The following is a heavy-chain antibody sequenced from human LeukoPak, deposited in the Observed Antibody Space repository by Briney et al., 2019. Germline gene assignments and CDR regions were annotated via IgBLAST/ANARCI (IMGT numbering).Heavy chain of an antibody. CDR1: GVAISSYY. Sequence: PSETLSLTCSVSGVAISSYYWSWIRQPPGKGLEWIGSIYYTGNTNYNPSLRSRVTISIDTSKNQLSLRLSSVTAADTAVYYCARHGSYCFDSWGQGTLVTVSS. D-gene: IGHD3-10*01. CDR3: ARHGSYCFDS. J-gene: IGHJ4*02. V-gene: IGHV4-59*08. CDR2: IYYTGNT.